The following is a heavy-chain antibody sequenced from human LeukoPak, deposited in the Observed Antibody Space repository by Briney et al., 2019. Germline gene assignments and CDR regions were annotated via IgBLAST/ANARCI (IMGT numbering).Heavy chain of an antibody. D-gene: IGHD6-25*01. CDR3: ATEASGLNWFDP. CDR2: INPNSGRT. Sequence: ASVKVSCKASGYTFIDYYMHWVRQAPGQGLEWMGWINPNSGRTNYAQKFQGRVTMTRDTSITATYMELSRLTPDDSAVYFCATEASGLNWFDPWGQGTLVTFSS. CDR1: GYTFIDYY. J-gene: IGHJ5*02. V-gene: IGHV1-2*02.